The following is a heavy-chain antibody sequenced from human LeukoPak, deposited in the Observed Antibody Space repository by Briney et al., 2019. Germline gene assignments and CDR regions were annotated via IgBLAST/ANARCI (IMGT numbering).Heavy chain of an antibody. V-gene: IGHV4-4*02. Sequence: SATLSLTCAVSGGSISSKNWWNWVRQPPGKGLEWIGEISPSGDSRYNPSLKSRVTISLDESKNQFSLRLSSVTAADTALYYCARDSASGSSWFFDYWGQGTLVTVSS. CDR3: ARDSASGSSWFFDY. CDR2: ISPSGDS. CDR1: GGSISSKNW. J-gene: IGHJ4*02. D-gene: IGHD6-13*01.